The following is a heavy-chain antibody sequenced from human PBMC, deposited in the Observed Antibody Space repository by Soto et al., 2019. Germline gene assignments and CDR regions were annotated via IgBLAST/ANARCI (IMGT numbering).Heavy chain of an antibody. CDR2: ISAYNGNT. CDR1: GYTFTSYA. V-gene: IGHV1-18*01. CDR3: ARQYYFGSGSYYNRPFDF. D-gene: IGHD3-10*01. J-gene: IGHJ4*02. Sequence: ASVKVSCKASGYTFTSYAISWVRQAPGQGLEWMGWISAYNGNTNYAQKLQGRVTMTTDTSTSTAYMELRSLRSDDTAVYYCARQYYFGSGSYYNRPFDFWGQGTLVTVSS.